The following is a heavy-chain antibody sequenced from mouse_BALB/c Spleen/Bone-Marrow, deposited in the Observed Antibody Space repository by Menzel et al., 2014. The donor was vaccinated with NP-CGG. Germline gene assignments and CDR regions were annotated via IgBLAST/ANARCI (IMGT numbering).Heavy chain of an antibody. CDR3: ARGGYFGNAFAY. J-gene: IGHJ3*01. CDR2: IYPGDGTT. CDR1: GYTFTNFD. V-gene: IGHV1S56*01. D-gene: IGHD2-1*01. Sequence: VKLMESGPELVKPGALVKISCKASGYTFTNFDISWVQQRPGQGLEWIGWIYPGDGTTKYTEKFKGKASLTTDKSSSTAYMQLNSPTSDNSAVYFCARGGYFGNAFAYWGQGTLVSVSA.